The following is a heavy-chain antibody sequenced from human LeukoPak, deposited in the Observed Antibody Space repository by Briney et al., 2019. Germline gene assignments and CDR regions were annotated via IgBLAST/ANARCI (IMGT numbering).Heavy chain of an antibody. CDR3: ARRGAPDCSGGSCYKVDY. J-gene: IGHJ4*02. CDR1: GGSISSYY. Sequence: SETLSLTCTVSGGSISSYYWSWIRQPPGKGLEWIGYIYYSGSTNYNPSLKSRVTISVDTHKNQFSLKLSSVTAADTAVYYCARRGAPDCSGGSCYKVDYWGQGTLVTVSS. CDR2: IYYSGST. D-gene: IGHD2-15*01. V-gene: IGHV4-59*08.